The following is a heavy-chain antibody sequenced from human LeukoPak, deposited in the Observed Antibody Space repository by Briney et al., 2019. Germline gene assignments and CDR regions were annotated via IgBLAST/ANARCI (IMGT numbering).Heavy chain of an antibody. J-gene: IGHJ4*02. Sequence: GGSLRLSCAASGFTFSYHWMTWVRQAPGKGLEWVANIKNDGAVKNYVDSVKGRFTISRDNAKNSLYLQMNSLRAEDTAVYYCARSALVVPDFFDYWGQGTLVTVSS. CDR2: IKNDGAVK. CDR3: ARSALVVPDFFDY. D-gene: IGHD2-2*01. V-gene: IGHV3-7*01. CDR1: GFTFSYHW.